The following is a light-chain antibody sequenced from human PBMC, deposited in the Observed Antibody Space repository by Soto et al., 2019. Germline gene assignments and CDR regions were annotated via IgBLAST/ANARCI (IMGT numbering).Light chain of an antibody. V-gene: IGKV1-5*01. CDR3: QQYNSYSWT. CDR2: DAS. CDR1: QSISSW. Sequence: DIQMTQSPSTLSASVGDKVTNTCRASQSISSWLAWYQQKPGKAPKLLIYDASSLESWVPSRFSGSGSGTEFTFSISSLQPDDFATYYCQQYNSYSWTFGQGTKVDI. J-gene: IGKJ1*01.